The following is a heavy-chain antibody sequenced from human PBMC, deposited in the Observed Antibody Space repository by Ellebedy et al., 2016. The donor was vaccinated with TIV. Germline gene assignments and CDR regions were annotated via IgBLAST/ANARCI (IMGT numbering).Heavy chain of an antibody. V-gene: IGHV3-23*01. Sequence: GESLKISCADSGFTFDTYAMSWVRQAPGKGLEWVSHISGSGVKTYYADPVRVRFSISRDNSKNTLYLQMNSLRADDTAVYYCAGFRGEAVAGNWFDPWGQGTLVTVSS. CDR2: ISGSGVKT. D-gene: IGHD6-19*01. CDR1: GFTFDTYA. CDR3: AGFRGEAVAGNWFDP. J-gene: IGHJ5*02.